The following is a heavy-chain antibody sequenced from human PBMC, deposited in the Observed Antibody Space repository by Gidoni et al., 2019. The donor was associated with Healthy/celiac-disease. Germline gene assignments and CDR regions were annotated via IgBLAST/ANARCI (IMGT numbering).Heavy chain of an antibody. V-gene: IGHV3-7*03. J-gene: IGHJ3*02. CDR3: ARAKLMAGPFDAFDI. Sequence: EVQLVESGGGLVQPGGSLRLSCAASGFPFSSYWMSWVRQAPGKGMEWVANIKQDGSEKYYVDSVKGRFTISRDNAKNSLYLQMNSLRAEDTAVYYCARAKLMAGPFDAFDIWGQGTMVTVSS. CDR2: IKQDGSEK. CDR1: GFPFSSYW. D-gene: IGHD6-19*01.